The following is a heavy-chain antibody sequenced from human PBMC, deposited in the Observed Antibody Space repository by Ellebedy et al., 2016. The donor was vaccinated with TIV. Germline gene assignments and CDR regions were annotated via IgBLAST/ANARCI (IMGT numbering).Heavy chain of an antibody. D-gene: IGHD6-13*01. CDR1: GDSVSSNGIA. CDR2: TYYRSKWYN. CDR3: ARGINSAFDI. J-gene: IGHJ3*02. V-gene: IGHV6-1*01. Sequence: SQTLSLTCAIPGDSVSSNGIAWNWIRQSPSRGLEWLGRTYYRSKWYNDYAVSGRGRITISLDTSKNQFSLQLNSVTPEDTAVYYCARGINSAFDIWGQGTVVTISS.